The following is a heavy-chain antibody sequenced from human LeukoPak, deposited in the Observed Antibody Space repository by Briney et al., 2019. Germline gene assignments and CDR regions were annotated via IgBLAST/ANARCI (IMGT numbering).Heavy chain of an antibody. CDR1: GFTFSDAG. CDR2: IKSKIDGGTI. Sequence: GGSLRLSCVASGFTFSDAGMSWGRQAPGKGLDWFGRIKSKIDGGTIDYGAPVKGRFTISRDDSRNTLYLQMNSLKTEDTAVYYCTTRRQDGCWGQGTLVTVS. CDR3: TTRRQDGC. J-gene: IGHJ4*02. D-gene: IGHD6-25*01. V-gene: IGHV3-15*01.